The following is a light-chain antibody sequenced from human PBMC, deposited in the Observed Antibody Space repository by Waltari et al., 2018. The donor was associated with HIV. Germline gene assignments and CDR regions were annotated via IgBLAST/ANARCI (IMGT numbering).Light chain of an antibody. CDR1: QTMRSN. Sequence: EILMTQSPATLSVSPGDRATLSCRASQTMRSNLAWYQQKPGQAPRLLLYDASTRATGIPARFSGSGSGTEFTLTITSLQSEDFAVYYCQQYNNWPPITFVQGTRLEIK. CDR3: QQYNNWPPIT. CDR2: DAS. V-gene: IGKV3-15*01. J-gene: IGKJ5*01.